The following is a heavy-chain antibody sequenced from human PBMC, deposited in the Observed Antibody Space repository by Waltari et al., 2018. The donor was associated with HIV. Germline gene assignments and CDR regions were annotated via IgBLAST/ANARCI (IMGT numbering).Heavy chain of an antibody. CDR2: ISHDGNNK. Sequence: QLLGSGGGVVQPGRSLRLSCAASKFTFSTYAMHWARQAPGKGLDGVALISHDGNNKYYTDSVKDRFTISRDNSQNTLYLQMNSLTAEDTAFYCCAKERHPYKEGYTYFDFWGQGIPVTVSS. CDR3: AKERHPYKEGYTYFDF. J-gene: IGHJ4*02. D-gene: IGHD5-12*01. CDR1: KFTFSTYA. V-gene: IGHV3-30*18.